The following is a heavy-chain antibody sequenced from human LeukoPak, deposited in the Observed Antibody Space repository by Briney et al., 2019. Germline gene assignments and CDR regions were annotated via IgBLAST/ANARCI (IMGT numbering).Heavy chain of an antibody. V-gene: IGHV4-61*02. CDR2: IYTSGST. Sequence: PSETLSLTCTVSGNSISSGDNYWSWIRQPAGKGLEWIGRIYTSGSTNYNPSLKSRVTISGDTSKNQFSLRLSSVTAADTAVYYCARDWDYMDVWGKGTTITISS. CDR1: GNSISSGDNY. D-gene: IGHD3-16*01. CDR3: ARDWDYMDV. J-gene: IGHJ6*03.